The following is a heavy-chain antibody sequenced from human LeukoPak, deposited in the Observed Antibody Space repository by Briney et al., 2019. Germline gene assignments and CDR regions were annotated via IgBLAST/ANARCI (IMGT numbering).Heavy chain of an antibody. CDR3: ARDPSP. CDR1: GFTFGSFA. CDR2: ISYDGSNK. J-gene: IGHJ5*02. V-gene: IGHV3-30*04. Sequence: GGSLRLSCAASGFTFGSFAMHWVRQAPGKGLEWVAFISYDGSNKYFADSVKGRFTISRDNSKNTLYLQMNSLRAEDTAVYYCARDPSPWGQGTLVTVSS.